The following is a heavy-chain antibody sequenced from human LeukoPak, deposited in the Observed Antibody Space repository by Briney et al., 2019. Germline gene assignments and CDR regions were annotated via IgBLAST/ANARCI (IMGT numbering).Heavy chain of an antibody. CDR2: LSGSGGDT. CDR1: GFTFSNYA. J-gene: IGHJ6*02. V-gene: IGHV3-23*01. CDR3: AKDLWYFGMDV. D-gene: IGHD3-16*01. Sequence: PGGSLRLSCAASGFTFSNYAMSWVRQAPGQGLEWVSSLSGSGGDTYYADSVKGRFTISRDNSKNTLYLQMNSLRAEDTAIYYCAKDLWYFGMDVWGQGTTVTVSS.